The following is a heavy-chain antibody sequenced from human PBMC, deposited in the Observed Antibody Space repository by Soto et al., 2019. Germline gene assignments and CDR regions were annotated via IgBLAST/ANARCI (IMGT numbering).Heavy chain of an antibody. CDR3: ARAGNGYFDWLSYYYYDMDV. V-gene: IGHV4-31*03. J-gene: IGHJ6*03. Sequence: PSETLSLTCTVSGGSISSGGYYWSWIRQHPGKGLEWIGYIYYSGSTYYNPSLKSRVTISVDTSKNQFSLKLSSVTAADTAVYYCARAGNGYFDWLSYYYYDMDVWVKGTTVTVSS. CDR1: GGSISSGGYY. CDR2: IYYSGST. D-gene: IGHD3-9*01.